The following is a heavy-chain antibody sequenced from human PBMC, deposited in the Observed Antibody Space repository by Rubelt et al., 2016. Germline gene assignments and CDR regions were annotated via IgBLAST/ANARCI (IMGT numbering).Heavy chain of an antibody. V-gene: IGHV4-38-2*02. CDR3: ARLSGERISHL. CDR1: GYSISSGYY. CDR2: IYQSGST. Sequence: QVQLQESGPGLVKPSETLSLTCTVSGYSISSGYYWGWIRQPPGKGLEWIGSIYQSGSTYYNPSLKSRVTISVDTSKNQFALNLSSVTAADTAVYYCARLSGERISHLWGQGTRVTVSS. D-gene: IGHD1-1*01. J-gene: IGHJ1*01.